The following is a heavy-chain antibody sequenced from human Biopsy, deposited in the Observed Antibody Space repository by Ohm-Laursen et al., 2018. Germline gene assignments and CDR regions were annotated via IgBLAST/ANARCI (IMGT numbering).Heavy chain of an antibody. V-gene: IGHV3-48*04. D-gene: IGHD3-9*01. CDR1: GFIFKSYG. CDR3: AKVSPTILSSFDY. Sequence: SLRLSCAAPGFIFKSYGMHWVRQAPGKGLEWVSNINSVGTIYYADSVRGRFTISRDNAKNSLYLQMNSLRAEDTAVYYCAKVSPTILSSFDYWGQGTLVTVSS. J-gene: IGHJ4*02. CDR2: INSVGTI.